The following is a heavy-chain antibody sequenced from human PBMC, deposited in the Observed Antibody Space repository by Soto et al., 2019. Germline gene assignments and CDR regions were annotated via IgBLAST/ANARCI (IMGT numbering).Heavy chain of an antibody. J-gene: IGHJ6*02. CDR3: AKVRSHYYYYGMDV. CDR2: ISYDGSNK. CDR1: GFTFSSYG. D-gene: IGHD6-13*01. V-gene: IGHV3-30*18. Sequence: GGSLRLSCAASGFTFSSYGMHWVRQAPGKGLEWVAVISYDGSNKYYADSVKGRFTISRDNSKNTLYLQMNSLRAEDTAVYYCAKVRSHYYYYGMDVWGQGTTVTVSS.